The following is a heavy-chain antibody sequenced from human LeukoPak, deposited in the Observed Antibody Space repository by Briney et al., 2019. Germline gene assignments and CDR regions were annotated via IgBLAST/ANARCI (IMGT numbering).Heavy chain of an antibody. CDR2: INPNSGGT. CDR3: ARAYSRGVTDY. CDR1: GYTFTGYY. V-gene: IGHV1-2*02. J-gene: IGHJ4*02. D-gene: IGHD2-15*01. Sequence: ASPKDSCKDSGYTFTGYYMHWVRQAPGPGLEWMGWINPNSGGTNYAQKFQGRVTTTRDMSISTAYMELSRLRSDDTAVYYCARAYSRGVTDYWGQGTLVTVSS.